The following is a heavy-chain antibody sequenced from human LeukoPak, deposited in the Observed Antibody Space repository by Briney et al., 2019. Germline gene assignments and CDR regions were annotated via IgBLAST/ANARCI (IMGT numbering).Heavy chain of an antibody. V-gene: IGHV4-59*01. D-gene: IGHD6-13*01. CDR2: VYYSGST. J-gene: IGHJ3*02. CDR3: ARVPSPRGIAPFEI. Sequence: KPSETLSLTCTVSGGSISTFYWSWIRQSPGKGLEWIGYVYYSGSTNYNPSLKSRVTISVDTSKQQFSLKLTSVTAADTAVYYCARVPSPRGIAPFEIWGQGTTVTVSS. CDR1: GGSISTFY.